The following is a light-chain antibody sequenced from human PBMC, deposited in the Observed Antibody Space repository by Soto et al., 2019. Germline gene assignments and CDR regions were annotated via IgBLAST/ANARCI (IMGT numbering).Light chain of an antibody. CDR3: QHYTLYSAS. Sequence: DIPMTQSPSTLSASVGDRVTISCRASQNIFTYLAWYQQKPGKAPKLLIFAASPLQSGVPPRFSGSGSGTEFTLTISSLQPDDFATYYCQHYTLYSASFGPGTKV. CDR2: AAS. CDR1: QNIFTY. V-gene: IGKV1-5*01. J-gene: IGKJ1*01.